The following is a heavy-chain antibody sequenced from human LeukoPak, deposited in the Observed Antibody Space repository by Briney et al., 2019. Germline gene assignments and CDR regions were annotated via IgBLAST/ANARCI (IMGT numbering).Heavy chain of an antibody. Sequence: GGSLRLSCAASGFTFSSYAMSWVRQAPGKGLEWVSAISGSGGSTYYADSVKGRFTISRDNSKNTLYLQMNSLRAEDTAVYYCAKCEYDYVWGSYLPLLWGQGTLVTVSS. CDR2: ISGSGGST. CDR3: AKCEYDYVWGSYLPLL. V-gene: IGHV3-23*01. J-gene: IGHJ4*02. D-gene: IGHD3-16*02. CDR1: GFTFSSYA.